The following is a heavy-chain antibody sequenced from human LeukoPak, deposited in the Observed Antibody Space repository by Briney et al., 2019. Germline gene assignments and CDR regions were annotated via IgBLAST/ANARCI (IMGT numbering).Heavy chain of an antibody. J-gene: IGHJ4*02. CDR3: ARGGVVPAAIDY. D-gene: IGHD2-2*01. CDR1: GFTFSSYS. V-gene: IGHV3-21*01. CDR2: ISSSSSYI. Sequence: GGSLRLSCAASGFTFSSYSMSWVRQAPGKGLEWVSSISSSSSYIYYADSVKGRFTISRDNAKNSLYLQMNSLRAEDTAVYYCARGGVVPAAIDYWGQGTLVTVSS.